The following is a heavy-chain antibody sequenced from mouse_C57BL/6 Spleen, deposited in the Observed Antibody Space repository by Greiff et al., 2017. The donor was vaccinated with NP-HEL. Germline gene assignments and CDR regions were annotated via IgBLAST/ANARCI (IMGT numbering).Heavy chain of an antibody. Sequence: QVQLQQPGAELVKPGASVKLSCKASGYTFTSYWMHWVKQRPGQGLEWIGMIHPNSGSTNYNEKFKSKATLTVDKSSSTAYMQLSSLTSEDSAVYDCARVGIYYDYDGYAMDYWGQGTSVTVSS. V-gene: IGHV1-64*01. CDR1: GYTFTSYW. J-gene: IGHJ4*01. CDR3: ARVGIYYDYDGYAMDY. CDR2: IHPNSGST. D-gene: IGHD2-4*01.